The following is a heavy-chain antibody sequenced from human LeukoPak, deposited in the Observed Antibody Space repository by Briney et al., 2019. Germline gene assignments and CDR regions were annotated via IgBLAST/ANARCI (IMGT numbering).Heavy chain of an antibody. CDR2: IKSKTDGGTT. D-gene: IGHD3-10*01. CDR3: TTARLLWFGELLGNDY. J-gene: IGHJ4*02. CDR1: GFTLSNAW. V-gene: IGHV3-15*01. Sequence: GGSLRLSCAASGFTLSNAWMSWVRQAPGPGLEWVGRIKSKTDGGTTDYAAPVKGRFTISRDDSKNTLYLQMNSLKTEDTAVYYCTTARLLWFGELLGNDYWGQGTLVTVSS.